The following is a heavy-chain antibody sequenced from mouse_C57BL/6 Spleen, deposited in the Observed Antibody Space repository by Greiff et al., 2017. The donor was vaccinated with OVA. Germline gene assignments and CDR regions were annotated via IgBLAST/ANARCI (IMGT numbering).Heavy chain of an antibody. V-gene: IGHV2-2*01. D-gene: IGHD4-1*01. CDR2: IWSGGST. CDR3: ARKNWDLYAMDY. CDR1: GFSLTSYG. J-gene: IGHJ4*01. Sequence: QVQLKESGPGLVQPSQSLSITCTVSGFSLTSYGVHWVRQSPGKGLEWLGVIWSGGSTDYNAAFISRLSISKDNSKSQVFFKMNSLQADDTAIYYCARKNWDLYAMDYWGQGTSVTVSS.